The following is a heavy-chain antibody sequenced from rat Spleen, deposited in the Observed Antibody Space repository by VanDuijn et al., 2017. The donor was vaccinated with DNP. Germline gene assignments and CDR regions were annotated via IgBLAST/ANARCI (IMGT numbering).Heavy chain of an antibody. V-gene: IGHV3-1*01. CDR3: ARPPLGYFDY. D-gene: IGHD3-1*01. Sequence: EVQLQESGPGLVRPSQSLSLTCSVTGYSITSSYRWNWIRKFPGNKMEWIGHISYSGSTSYNPSLKSRFSITRDTSKNQFFLQLNSVTTEDTATYYCARPPLGYFDYWGQGVMVTVSS. J-gene: IGHJ2*01. CDR2: ISYSGST. CDR1: GYSITSSY.